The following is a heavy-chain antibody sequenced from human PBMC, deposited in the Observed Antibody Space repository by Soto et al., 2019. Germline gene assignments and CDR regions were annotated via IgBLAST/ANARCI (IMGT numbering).Heavy chain of an antibody. D-gene: IGHD3-22*01. CDR3: ARDLGYYDSSGYFDY. CDR1: GFTFSDYY. J-gene: IGHJ4*02. CDR2: IDSSGSII. V-gene: IGHV3-11*01. Sequence: PGGSLRLSCSASGFTFSDYYMSWIRQAPGKGLEWISYIDSSGSIIYYADSVKGRFTISRDNAKNSLYLQMNSLRAEDTAVHYCARDLGYYDSSGYFDYWGQGTLVTVSS.